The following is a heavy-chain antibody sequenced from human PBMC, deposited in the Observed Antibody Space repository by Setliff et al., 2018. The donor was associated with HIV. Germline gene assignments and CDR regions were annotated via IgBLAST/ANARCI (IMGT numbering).Heavy chain of an antibody. Sequence: SSETLSLTCSVSGGSINSDNYYWGWIRQAPGKGLEWIGSIYYSGTTYYNPSHRGRVTISVDRSRNQFSLTLNSVTAADTATYYCASRGIVVVTMSMPDEFFVHWGHGTLVTVSS. V-gene: IGHV4-39*01. D-gene: IGHD2-21*02. CDR1: GGSINSDNYY. CDR2: IYYSGTT. CDR3: ASRGIVVVTMSMPDEFFVH. J-gene: IGHJ1*01.